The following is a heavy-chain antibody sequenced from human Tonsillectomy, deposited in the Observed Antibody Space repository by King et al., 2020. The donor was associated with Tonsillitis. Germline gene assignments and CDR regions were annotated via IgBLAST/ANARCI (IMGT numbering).Heavy chain of an antibody. CDR3: AKDREQLGSGIAAAGTFDY. CDR1: GFTFDDYA. CDR2: ISWNSGSI. V-gene: IGHV3-9*01. Sequence: VQLVESGGGLIQPGRSLRLSCAASGFTFDDYAMHWVRQTPGKGLEWVSGISWNSGSIGYADSVKGRFIISRDNAKNSLYMQMNSLRAEDTALYYCAKDREQLGSGIAAAGTFDYWGQGTLVTVSS. J-gene: IGHJ4*02. D-gene: IGHD6-13*01.